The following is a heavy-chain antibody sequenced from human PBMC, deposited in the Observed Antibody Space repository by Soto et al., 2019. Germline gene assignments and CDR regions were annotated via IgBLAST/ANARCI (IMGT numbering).Heavy chain of an antibody. CDR3: AKKYYYDSSGSWFDP. D-gene: IGHD3-22*01. CDR2: ISGSGGST. J-gene: IGHJ5*02. Sequence: GGSLRLSCAASGFTFSSYAMSWVRQAPGKGLEWVSAISGSGGSTYYADSVKGRFTISRDNSKNTLYLQMNSLRAEDTAVYYCAKKYYYDSSGSWFDPWGQGTLVTVSS. CDR1: GFTFSSYA. V-gene: IGHV3-23*01.